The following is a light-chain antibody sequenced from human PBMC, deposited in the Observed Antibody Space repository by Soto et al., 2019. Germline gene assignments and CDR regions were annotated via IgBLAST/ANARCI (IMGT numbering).Light chain of an antibody. CDR3: QQYNKWPPWT. CDR2: GAS. J-gene: IGKJ1*01. Sequence: EIVTTQSPVTLSVSPVDTATLSCRASQSVRSNLAWYQQKPGQAPRLLIYGASTRATGIPARFSGSGFGTEFTLTITSLQSEDFAVYYCQQYNKWPPWTFGQGTKVDIK. CDR1: QSVRSN. V-gene: IGKV3-15*01.